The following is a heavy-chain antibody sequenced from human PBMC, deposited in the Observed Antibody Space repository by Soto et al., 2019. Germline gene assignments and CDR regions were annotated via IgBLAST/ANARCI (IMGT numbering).Heavy chain of an antibody. CDR2: IFYSGST. V-gene: IGHV4-39*01. CDR1: GDSISSSTKH. Sequence: SETLSLTCTVSGDSISSSTKHWGWVRQPPGKGLEWIGSIFYSGSTYYNPSLKSRVTISVDTSKNQFSLRLSSVTAADTAVFYCARVQYYYGSGSFYFDSWGQGTLVNVS. D-gene: IGHD3-10*01. CDR3: ARVQYYYGSGSFYFDS. J-gene: IGHJ4*02.